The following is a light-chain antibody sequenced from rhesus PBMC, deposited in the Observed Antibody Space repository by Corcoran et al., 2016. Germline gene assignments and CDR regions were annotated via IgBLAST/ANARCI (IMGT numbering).Light chain of an antibody. J-gene: IGKJ1*01. CDR3: LQYNSDPWT. V-gene: IGKV1-43*02. Sequence: DVQMTQSPSSLSASVGDRVTITCRASQDIDSYLNWYQQKPGKPPKRLIFAASNLESGVPSRFSGSRSWTDFTLIISSLQPEEFATYYCLQYNSDPWTFGQGTKVEI. CDR1: QDIDSY. CDR2: AAS.